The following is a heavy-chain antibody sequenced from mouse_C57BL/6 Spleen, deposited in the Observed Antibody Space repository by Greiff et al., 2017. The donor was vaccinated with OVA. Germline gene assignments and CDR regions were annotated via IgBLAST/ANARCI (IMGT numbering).Heavy chain of an antibody. J-gene: IGHJ4*01. Sequence: EVQVVESGGGLVKPGGSLKLSCAASGFTFSSYTMSWVRQTPEKRLEWVATISGGGGNTYYPDSVKGRFTISRDNAKNTLYLQMSSLRSEDTALYYCARSNYVVYYYAMDYWGQGTSVTVSS. CDR3: ARSNYVVYYYAMDY. V-gene: IGHV5-9*01. D-gene: IGHD1-1*01. CDR1: GFTFSSYT. CDR2: ISGGGGNT.